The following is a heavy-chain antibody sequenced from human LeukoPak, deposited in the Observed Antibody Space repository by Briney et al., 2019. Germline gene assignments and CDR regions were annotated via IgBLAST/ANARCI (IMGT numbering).Heavy chain of an antibody. D-gene: IGHD6-13*01. CDR2: INPNSGGT. Sequence: ASVKVSCKASGDTFTGYYMHWVRQAPGQGLEWMGWINPNSGGTNYAQKFQGRVTMTRDTSISTAYMELSRLRSDDTAVYYCARCLGFRIGSSWYPDAFDIWGQGTMVTVSS. CDR3: ARCLGFRIGSSWYPDAFDI. J-gene: IGHJ3*02. V-gene: IGHV1-2*02. CDR1: GDTFTGYY.